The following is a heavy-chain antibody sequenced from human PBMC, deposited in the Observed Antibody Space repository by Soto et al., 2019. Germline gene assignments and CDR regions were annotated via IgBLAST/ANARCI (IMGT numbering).Heavy chain of an antibody. CDR1: GYSFTNYG. CDR3: ARDRGVAPPVAGNTHYYYYMDV. Sequence: QDQLVQSGVEVKKPGASVKVSCKASGYSFTNYGITWVRQAPGQGFEWMGWISAYNGNTKYAQKLQGSVTMTTDASTSTAYLDLRSPTSDDTAVYYCARDRGVAPPVAGNTHYYYYMDVWGKGTTVTVSS. J-gene: IGHJ6*03. D-gene: IGHD6-19*01. CDR2: ISAYNGNT. V-gene: IGHV1-18*01.